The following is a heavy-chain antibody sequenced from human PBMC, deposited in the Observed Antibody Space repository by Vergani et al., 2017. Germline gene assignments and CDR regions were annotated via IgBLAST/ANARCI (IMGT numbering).Heavy chain of an antibody. D-gene: IGHD6-13*01. V-gene: IGHV4-61*02. Sequence: QVQLQESGPGLVKPSQTLSLTCTVSGGSISSGSYYWSWIRQPAGKGLEWIGRIYTSGSTNYNPSLKSRVTISVDTSKNQFSLKLSSVTAADTAVYYCARRSAGYSSSWYDYWGQGTLVTVSS. CDR2: IYTSGST. CDR1: GGSISSGSYY. CDR3: ARRSAGYSSSWYDY. J-gene: IGHJ4*02.